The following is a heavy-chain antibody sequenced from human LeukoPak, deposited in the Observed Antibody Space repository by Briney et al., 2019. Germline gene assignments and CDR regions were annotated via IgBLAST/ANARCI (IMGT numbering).Heavy chain of an antibody. CDR3: AKPLEYYDTTGYLTRIFDY. V-gene: IGHV3-74*01. D-gene: IGHD3-22*01. CDR1: EFNFFSYG. CDR2: IFTDGSTT. J-gene: IGHJ4*02. Sequence: GGSLRLSCVASEFNFFSYGMQWVRQAPGKGLVWVSRIFTDGSTTIYADSVKGRFTTSRDNAKNTLFLQMNSLRAEDTAVYYCAKPLEYYDTTGYLTRIFDYWGQGTLVTVSS.